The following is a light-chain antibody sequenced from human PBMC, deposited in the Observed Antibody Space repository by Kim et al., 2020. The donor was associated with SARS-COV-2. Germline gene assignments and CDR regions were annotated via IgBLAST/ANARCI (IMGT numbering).Light chain of an antibody. J-gene: IGLJ1*01. CDR1: SSNIGSNA. CDR3: AAWDDSLNGYV. Sequence: QSVLTQPPSGSGTPGQRVTISCSGGSSNIGSNAVSWYQQLPGTAPKLLIYRNDQRPSGVPDRFSGSKSGTSASLAISGLQSEDEADYYCAAWDDSLNGYVFGTGTKVIVL. CDR2: RND. V-gene: IGLV1-44*01.